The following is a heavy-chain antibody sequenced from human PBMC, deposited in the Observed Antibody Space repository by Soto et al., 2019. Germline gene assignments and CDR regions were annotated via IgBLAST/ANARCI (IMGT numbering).Heavy chain of an antibody. V-gene: IGHV4-31*03. J-gene: IGHJ3*01. Sequence: QVQLQESGPGLVKPSQTLSLTCTVSGGSISSGGYYWSWIRQHPGKGLEWIGYIYYSGSTLYNPSLKSRVTISVDTSKNQFSLKLSSVTAADTAVYYCATEGGYYDILTGYAFDFWGQGTMVAVSS. CDR2: IYYSGST. D-gene: IGHD3-9*01. CDR3: ATEGGYYDILTGYAFDF. CDR1: GGSISSGGYY.